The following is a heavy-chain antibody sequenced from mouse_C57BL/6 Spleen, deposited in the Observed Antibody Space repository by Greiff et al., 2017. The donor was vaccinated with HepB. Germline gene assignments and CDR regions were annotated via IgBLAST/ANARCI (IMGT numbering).Heavy chain of an antibody. CDR1: GYTFTSYW. V-gene: IGHV1-64*01. CDR2: IHPNSGST. Sequence: QVQLQQPGAELVKPGASVKLSCKASGYTFTSYWMHWVKQRPGQGLEWIGMIHPNSGSTNYNEKFKSKATLTVDKSSRTAYMQLSSLTSEDSAVYYCARDDYGSSYAMDYWGQGTSVTVS. CDR3: ARDDYGSSYAMDY. D-gene: IGHD1-1*01. J-gene: IGHJ4*01.